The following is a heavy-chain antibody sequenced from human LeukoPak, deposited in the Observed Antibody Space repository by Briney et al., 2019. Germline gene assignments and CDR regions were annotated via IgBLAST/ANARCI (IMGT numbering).Heavy chain of an antibody. J-gene: IGHJ4*02. Sequence: PGGSLRLSCAASGFTFDDYTMHWVRQAPGKGLEWVSVIRWDGSNTFYVDSVKGRFTISRDNSKNSLYLQMNSLRIEDTALYYCAKSGNGHAQFDYWGQGTLVTVSS. D-gene: IGHD4-23*01. CDR2: IRWDGSNT. CDR3: AKSGNGHAQFDY. CDR1: GFTFDDYT. V-gene: IGHV3-43*01.